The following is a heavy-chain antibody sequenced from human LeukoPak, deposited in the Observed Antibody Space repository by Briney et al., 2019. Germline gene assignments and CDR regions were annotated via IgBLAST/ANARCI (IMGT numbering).Heavy chain of an antibody. CDR1: GGSISSYY. Sequence: SETLSLTCTVSGGSISSYYWSWIRQPPEKGLEWIGHIYYSGSTNHNPSLRSRVTISVDTSKNQFSLKLSSVTAADTAVYYCARGKYQLDYWGQGTLVTVSS. D-gene: IGHD2-2*01. J-gene: IGHJ4*02. V-gene: IGHV4-59*08. CDR2: IYYSGST. CDR3: ARGKYQLDY.